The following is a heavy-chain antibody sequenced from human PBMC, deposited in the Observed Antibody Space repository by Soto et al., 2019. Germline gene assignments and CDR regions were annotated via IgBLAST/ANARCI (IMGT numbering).Heavy chain of an antibody. CDR2: INHSGST. D-gene: IGHD2-8*02. J-gene: IGHJ4*01. CDR1: GGSFSGYY. CDR3: ARDKITGLLDY. Sequence: SDTLSLTCAVYGGSFSGYYWTWIRQPPGTGLEWIGEINHSGSTNYNPSLKSRVTISVDTSKNQFSLKLTSVTAADTAVYYCARDKITGLLDYWGKRILVTVSS. V-gene: IGHV4-34*01.